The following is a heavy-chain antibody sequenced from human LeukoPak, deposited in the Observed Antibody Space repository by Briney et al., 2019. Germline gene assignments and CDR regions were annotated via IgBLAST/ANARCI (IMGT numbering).Heavy chain of an antibody. V-gene: IGHV4-4*02. CDR3: SRENGAFSPFGY. CDR1: GGSISNTNW. CDR2: ISLTGLT. J-gene: IGHJ4*02. Sequence: NASETLSLTCGVSGGSISNTNWWSWVRQPPGQGLEWIGEISLTGLTHYNPSLESRVTVSLDKSKNQLSLNLTTVTAAYTAVYYCSRENGAFSPFGYWGQGTLVT. D-gene: IGHD2-8*01.